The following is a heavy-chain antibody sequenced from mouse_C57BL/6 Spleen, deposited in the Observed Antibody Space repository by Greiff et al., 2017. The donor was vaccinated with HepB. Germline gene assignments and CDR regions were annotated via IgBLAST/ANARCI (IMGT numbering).Heavy chain of an antibody. D-gene: IGHD1-3*01. CDR1: GYAFSSSW. CDR3: ARKKSNHWYFDV. V-gene: IGHV1-82*01. J-gene: IGHJ1*03. CDR2: IYPGDGDT. Sequence: VQLQQSGPELVKPGASVKISCKASGYAFSSSWMNWVKQRPGKGLEWIGRIYPGDGDTNYNGKFKGKATLTADKSSSTAYMQLSSLTSEDSAVYFCARKKSNHWYFDVWGTGTTVTVSS.